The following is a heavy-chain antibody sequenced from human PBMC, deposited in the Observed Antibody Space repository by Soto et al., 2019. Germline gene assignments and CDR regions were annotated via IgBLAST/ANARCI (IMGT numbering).Heavy chain of an antibody. Sequence: KPSETLSLTCTVSGGSIISDYWSWIRQPPGKGLEWIGYISYSGSTNYNPSLKSLVTISVDTSKNQFSLNLSSVTAADTAVYYCARVLSGSSLFDYWGQGTLVTVSS. CDR2: ISYSGST. J-gene: IGHJ4*02. CDR1: GGSIISDY. V-gene: IGHV4-59*01. D-gene: IGHD1-26*01. CDR3: ARVLSGSSLFDY.